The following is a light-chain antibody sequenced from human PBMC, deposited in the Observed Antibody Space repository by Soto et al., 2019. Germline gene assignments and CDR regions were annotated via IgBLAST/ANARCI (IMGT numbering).Light chain of an antibody. CDR3: QQSYSSPLT. J-gene: IGKJ1*01. CDR1: QSISSY. Sequence: DIQMTQSPSSLSASVGDRVTITCRASQSISSYLNWYQQKPGKAHKLLIYATSSLQTGVPSRFSGSGSGTDFTLTISSLQPEDFATYYCQQSYSSPLTFGQWTKVEIK. CDR2: ATS. V-gene: IGKV1-39*01.